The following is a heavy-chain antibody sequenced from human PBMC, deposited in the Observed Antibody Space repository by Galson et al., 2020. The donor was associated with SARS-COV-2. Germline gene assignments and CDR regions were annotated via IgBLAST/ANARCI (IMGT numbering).Heavy chain of an antibody. CDR1: GYNLISYG. D-gene: IGHD6-13*01. J-gene: IGHJ4*02. CDR3: ARAWDSSTWKTYFDY. Sequence: GESLKLSCKASGYNLISYGISWVRQAPGQGLEWMGWISDYNGNTNYAQRFQGRVTMTTDTSTRTAYMELRSLRSDDTAVYYCARAWDSSTWKTYFDYWGQGTLVTVSS. CDR2: ISDYNGNT. V-gene: IGHV1-18*01.